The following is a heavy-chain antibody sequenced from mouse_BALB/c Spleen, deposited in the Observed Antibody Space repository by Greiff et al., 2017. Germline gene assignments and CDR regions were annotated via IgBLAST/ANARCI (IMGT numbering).Heavy chain of an antibody. CDR1: GFTFSSYT. Sequence: EVHLVESGGGLVKPGGSLKLSCAASGFTFSSYTMSWVRQTPEKRLEWVATISSGGSYTYYPDSVKGRFTISRDNAKNTLYLQMSSLKSEDTAMYYCTSLLPAMDYWGQGTSVTVSS. V-gene: IGHV5-6-4*01. CDR2: ISSGGSYT. J-gene: IGHJ4*01. CDR3: TSLLPAMDY.